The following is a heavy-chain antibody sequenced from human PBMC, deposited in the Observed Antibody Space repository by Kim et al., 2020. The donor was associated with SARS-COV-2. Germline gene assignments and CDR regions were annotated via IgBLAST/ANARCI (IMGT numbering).Heavy chain of an antibody. CDR3: ARHGISDY. CDR2: YSGGP. V-gene: IGHV4-59*08. Sequence: YSGGPTYNTSLRSRVTISRNTSEHQFSLKLRSVTAANTAVYYCARHGISDYWGQGTLVTVSS. J-gene: IGHJ4*02. D-gene: IGHD1-26*01.